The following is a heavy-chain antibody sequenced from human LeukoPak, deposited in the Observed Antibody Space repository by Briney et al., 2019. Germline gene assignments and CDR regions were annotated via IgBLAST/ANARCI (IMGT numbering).Heavy chain of an antibody. CDR1: GFTFSIYW. Sequence: GGSLRLSCAASGFTFSIYWMNWVRQAPGKALEWVANMKLDGSEKYYVDSVKGRFTISRDNAKNSLYLQMNSLRAEDTAVYYCARDRYCCSSTSCYEGVSYYYYGMDVWGQGTTVTVSS. J-gene: IGHJ6*02. D-gene: IGHD2-2*01. V-gene: IGHV3-7*01. CDR3: ARDRYCCSSTSCYEGVSYYYYGMDV. CDR2: MKLDGSEK.